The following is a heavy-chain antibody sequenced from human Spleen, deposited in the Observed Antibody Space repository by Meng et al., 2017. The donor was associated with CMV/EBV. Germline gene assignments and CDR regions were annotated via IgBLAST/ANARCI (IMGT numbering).Heavy chain of an antibody. D-gene: IGHD2-15*01. V-gene: IGHV5-51*01. CDR2: IYPGDSDT. CDR1: GYSFTTNW. CDR3: ARPAANWYFDL. J-gene: IGHJ2*01. Sequence: GESLKISCKVSGYSFTTNWIAWVRRMPGKGLEWMGIIYPGDSDTRYSPSFQGQITISADKSISTAYLQWSSLKASDTASYYCARPAANWYFDLWGRGTLVTVSS.